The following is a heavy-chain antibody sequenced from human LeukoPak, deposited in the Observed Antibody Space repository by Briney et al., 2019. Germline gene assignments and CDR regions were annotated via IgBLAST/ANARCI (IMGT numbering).Heavy chain of an antibody. J-gene: IGHJ5*02. Sequence: GRSLRLSCAASGFTFSSYGMHWVRQAPGKGLEWVAVISYDGSNKYYADSVKGRFTISRDNSKNTLYLQMNSLRAEDTAVYYCARRRTGWFDPWGQGTLVTVSS. CDR2: ISYDGSNK. D-gene: IGHD1-1*01. V-gene: IGHV3-30*19. CDR1: GFTFSSYG. CDR3: ARRRTGWFDP.